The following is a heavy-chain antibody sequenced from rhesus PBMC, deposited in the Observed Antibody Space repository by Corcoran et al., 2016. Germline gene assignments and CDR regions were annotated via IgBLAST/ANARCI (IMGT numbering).Heavy chain of an antibody. CDR2: IYWDDDK. Sequence: QVTLKESGPALVKPTQTLTLTCTFSGFSISTSGMGVGWIRQPPGKALEWLANIYWDDDKYYSTSLKSKLTISKDTYKNQVVLTMTNMDPVDTATYYCARITLRQLSVGYWGQGVLVTVSS. J-gene: IGHJ4*01. D-gene: IGHD6-25*01. V-gene: IGHV2S1*01. CDR1: GFSISTSGMG. CDR3: ARITLRQLSVGY.